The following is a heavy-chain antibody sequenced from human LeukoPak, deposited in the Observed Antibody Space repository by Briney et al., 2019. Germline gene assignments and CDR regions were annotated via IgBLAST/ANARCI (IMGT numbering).Heavy chain of an antibody. J-gene: IGHJ4*02. Sequence: GGSLRLSCAASGFTFTTYWMTWVRQAPGKGLEWVANVNQDGTLKNYVDSLRDRFTISRDNAKDSLYLQMNSLRAEDTAVYYCAKLVRGVVVPYYDYWGQGTLVTVSS. CDR3: AKLVRGVVVPYYDY. V-gene: IGHV3-7*03. D-gene: IGHD3-10*01. CDR1: GFTFTTYW. CDR2: VNQDGTLK.